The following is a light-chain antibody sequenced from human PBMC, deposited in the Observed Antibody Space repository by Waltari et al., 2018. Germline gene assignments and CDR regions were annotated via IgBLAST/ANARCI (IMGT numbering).Light chain of an antibody. CDR1: QSISSW. CDR3: QQYNSWCT. V-gene: IGKV1-5*03. J-gene: IGKJ2*02. CDR2: KAS. Sequence: DIQMTQSPSTLSASVGDRVTITCRASQSISSWLAWYQQKPGKAPKLLIYKASSLESGVPSRFSGSGSGTEFTLTISSLQPDDFATYYYQQYNSWCTFGQGTKLEIK.